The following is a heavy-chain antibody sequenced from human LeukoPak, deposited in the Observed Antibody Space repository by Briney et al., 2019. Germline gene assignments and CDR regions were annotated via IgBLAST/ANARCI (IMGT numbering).Heavy chain of an antibody. Sequence: ASVKVSCKASGYTFTSYGISWVRQAPGQGLEWMGWISAYNGNTNYAQKLQGRVTMTTDTSTSTAYMELRSLRSDDTAVYYCARDYYGSGSYYPELTWFDPWGQGTLVTVSS. CDR3: ARDYYGSGSYYPELTWFDP. J-gene: IGHJ5*02. CDR2: ISAYNGNT. V-gene: IGHV1-18*01. CDR1: GYTFTSYG. D-gene: IGHD3-10*01.